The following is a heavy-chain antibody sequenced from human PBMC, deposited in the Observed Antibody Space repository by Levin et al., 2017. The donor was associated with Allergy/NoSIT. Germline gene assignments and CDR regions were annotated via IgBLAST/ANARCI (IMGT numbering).Heavy chain of an antibody. CDR1: GFTFSDFY. Sequence: GGSLRLSCAASGFTFSDFYMSWIRQAPGKGLEWVSYISGDGGTKHYADSVKGRFTISRDNAKNSLYLQMDSLRAEDTAVYYCVRDAHYYDNSGSGDYWDQGTLVSVSS. D-gene: IGHD3-22*01. V-gene: IGHV3-11*01. CDR3: VRDAHYYDNSGSGDY. CDR2: ISGDGGTK. J-gene: IGHJ4*02.